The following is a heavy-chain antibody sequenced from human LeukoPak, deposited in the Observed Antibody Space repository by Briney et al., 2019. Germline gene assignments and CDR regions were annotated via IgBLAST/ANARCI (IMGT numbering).Heavy chain of an antibody. Sequence: PGGSLRLSCAASGFTFSSYGMHWVRRAPGKGLEWVAFIRYDGSNKYYADSVKGRFTISRDNSKNTLYLQMNSLRAEDTAVYYCARPLRPRITIFGVVIRGWAFDIWGQGTMVTVSS. V-gene: IGHV3-30*02. J-gene: IGHJ3*02. CDR1: GFTFSSYG. CDR3: ARPLRPRITIFGVVIRGWAFDI. CDR2: IRYDGSNK. D-gene: IGHD3-3*01.